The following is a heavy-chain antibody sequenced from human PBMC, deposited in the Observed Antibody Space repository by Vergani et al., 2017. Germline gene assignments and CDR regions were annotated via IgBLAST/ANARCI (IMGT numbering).Heavy chain of an antibody. J-gene: IGHJ3*02. D-gene: IGHD4-23*01. CDR1: GFTFDDYA. V-gene: IGHV3-9*01. Sequence: EVQLVESGGGLVQPGRSLRLSCAASGFTFDDYAMHWVRQAPGKGLEWVSGISWNSGSIGYADSVKGRFTISRDNAKNSLYLQMNSLRAEDTALYYCAKDIGGNSGCAFDIWGQGTMVTVSS. CDR3: AKDIGGNSGCAFDI. CDR2: ISWNSGSI.